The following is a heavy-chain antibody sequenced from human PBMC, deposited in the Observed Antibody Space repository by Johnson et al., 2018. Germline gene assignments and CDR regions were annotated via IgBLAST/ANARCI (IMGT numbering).Heavy chain of an antibody. CDR2: VNNVGTVT. CDR3: ARAHCSGVSCSSLQH. Sequence: VQLQESGGGFVQPGGSLRLSCTASGFAFSGYWMHWVRQAPGKGLVWVSRVNNVGTVTNYADSVRGRFVISRDNAKDTLYLQMNSLRTEDTAFYYCARAHCSGVSCSSLQHWGQGTLVTVSS. V-gene: IGHV3-74*01. J-gene: IGHJ1*01. CDR1: GFAFSGYW. D-gene: IGHD2-15*01.